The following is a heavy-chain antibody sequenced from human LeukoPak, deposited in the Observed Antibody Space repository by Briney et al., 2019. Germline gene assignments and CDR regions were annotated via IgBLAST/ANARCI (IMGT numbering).Heavy chain of an antibody. V-gene: IGHV1-18*01. J-gene: IGHJ4*02. D-gene: IGHD3-16*01. CDR3: ARGPYYGDLNPDYFDY. CDR2: ISTYNGKT. CDR1: DYTFTSYG. Sequence: ASVTVFCKTSDYTFTSYGITWVRQAPGQGLEWMGWISTYNGKTNYVDKFQGRVTMTTDTFTKTVYMHLRSLRSDDTALYYCARGPYYGDLNPDYFDYWGQGTLVTVSS.